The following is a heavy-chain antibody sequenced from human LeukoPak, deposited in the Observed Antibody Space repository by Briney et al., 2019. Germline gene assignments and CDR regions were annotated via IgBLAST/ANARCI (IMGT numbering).Heavy chain of an antibody. CDR2: ISGSGGST. Sequence: PGXSLRLSCAASGFTFSSYAMSWVRQAPGKGLEWVSAISGSGGSTYYADSVKGRFTISRDNSKNTLYLQMNSLRAEDTAVYYCASRPRRIVGAKAGDYWGQGTLVTVSS. CDR1: GFTFSSYA. D-gene: IGHD1-26*01. J-gene: IGHJ4*02. CDR3: ASRPRRIVGAKAGDY. V-gene: IGHV3-23*01.